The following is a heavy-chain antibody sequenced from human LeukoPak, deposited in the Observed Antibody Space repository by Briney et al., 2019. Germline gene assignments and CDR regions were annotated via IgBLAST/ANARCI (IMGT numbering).Heavy chain of an antibody. CDR3: AKVTPLAETGYFDY. Sequence: GGSLRLSCAASGFTFSSYAMSWVRQAPGKGLEWVSAISGSGGSTYYADYVKGRFTISRENSKNTLYLQMNSLRAEDTAVYYCAKVTPLAETGYFDYWGQGTLVTVSS. CDR2: ISGSGGST. V-gene: IGHV3-23*01. D-gene: IGHD5-18*01. J-gene: IGHJ4*02. CDR1: GFTFSSYA.